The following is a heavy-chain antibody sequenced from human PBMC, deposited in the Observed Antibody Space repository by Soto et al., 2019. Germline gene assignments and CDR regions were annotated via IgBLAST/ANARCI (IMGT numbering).Heavy chain of an antibody. Sequence: SETLSLTCAVYGGSFSGYYWSWIRQPPGKGLEWIGEINHSGSTNYNPSLKSRVTISVDTSKNQFSLKLSSVTAADTAVYYCARLGVPAATLYYFDYWGQGTLVTVSS. J-gene: IGHJ4*02. CDR1: GGSFSGYY. CDR2: INHSGST. CDR3: ARLGVPAATLYYFDY. D-gene: IGHD2-2*01. V-gene: IGHV4-34*01.